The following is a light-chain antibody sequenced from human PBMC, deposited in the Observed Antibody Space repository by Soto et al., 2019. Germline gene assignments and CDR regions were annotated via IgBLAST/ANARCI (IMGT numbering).Light chain of an antibody. V-gene: IGLV2-14*01. CDR2: EVN. CDR1: SSDVGSHNY. J-gene: IGLJ1*01. Sequence: QSARSHPASVSWSPGHSITISCTGTSSDVGSHNYVSWYQQHPGKAPKLIIFEVNSRPSGVSNRFSGSKSGSAASLTISGLQAEDDADYYCSSYSSTSTHYVFGGGTKVTVL. CDR3: SSYSSTSTHYV.